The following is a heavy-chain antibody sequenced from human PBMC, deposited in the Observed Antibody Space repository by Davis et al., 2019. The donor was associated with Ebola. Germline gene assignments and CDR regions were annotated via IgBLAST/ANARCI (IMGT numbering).Heavy chain of an antibody. Sequence: PSETLSLTCTVSGGSISNYYWNWVRQPPGKGLEWIGYIYHSGRTNYNPSLKSRVTISVDTSKNQFSLKLSSVTAADTAVYYCARFLMEPRGGDWFDPWGQGTLVTVSS. CDR1: GGSISNYY. V-gene: IGHV4-59*01. CDR3: ARFLMEPRGGDWFDP. J-gene: IGHJ5*02. CDR2: IYHSGRT. D-gene: IGHD2-21*01.